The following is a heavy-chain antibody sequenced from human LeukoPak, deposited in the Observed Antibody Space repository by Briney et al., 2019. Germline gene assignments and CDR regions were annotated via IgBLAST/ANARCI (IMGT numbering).Heavy chain of an antibody. V-gene: IGHV4-38-2*01. Sequence: PSETLSLTCAVSGYSISSGYYWGWVRQPPGKGLEWIGSIYHSGSTYYNPSLKSPVTISVDTSKNQFSLKLSSVTAADTAVYYCARGDYYDSSGYYYVSYYFDYWGQGTLVTVSS. D-gene: IGHD3-22*01. CDR3: ARGDYYDSSGYYYVSYYFDY. J-gene: IGHJ4*02. CDR1: GYSISSGYY. CDR2: IYHSGST.